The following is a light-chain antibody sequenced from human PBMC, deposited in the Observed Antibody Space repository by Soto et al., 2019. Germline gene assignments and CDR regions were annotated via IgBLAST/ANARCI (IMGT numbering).Light chain of an antibody. V-gene: IGKV1-39*01. J-gene: IGKJ4*01. CDR2: GAS. Sequence: EIQMTQSPASLSVSLGDRVTITCRASQSISTYLNWYEQKPGKAPNLLIYGASTLQSGVPSRFSGGGSGTYFTLTISGLQPEDFGSYYCQQSYTSPVTFAGGTKVDIK. CDR3: QQSYTSPVT. CDR1: QSISTY.